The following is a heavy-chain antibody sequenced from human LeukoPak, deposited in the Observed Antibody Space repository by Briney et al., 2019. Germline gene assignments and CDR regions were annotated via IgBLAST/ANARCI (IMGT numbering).Heavy chain of an antibody. D-gene: IGHD2/OR15-2a*01. V-gene: IGHV3-30*18. Sequence: GGSLRLSCAASGFTFSSYGMHWVRQAPGKGLEWVAVISYDGSNKYYADSVKGRFTISRDNSKNTLYLQMNSLRAEDTAVYYCAKWAVLGAFDIWGQGTMVTVSS. CDR3: AKWAVLGAFDI. CDR2: ISYDGSNK. J-gene: IGHJ3*02. CDR1: GFTFSSYG.